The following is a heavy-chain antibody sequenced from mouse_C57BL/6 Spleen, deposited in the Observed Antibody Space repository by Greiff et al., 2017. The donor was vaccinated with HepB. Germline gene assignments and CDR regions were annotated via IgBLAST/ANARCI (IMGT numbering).Heavy chain of an antibody. D-gene: IGHD1-1*01. J-gene: IGHJ1*03. V-gene: IGHV1-5*01. CDR3: TSFITTVVEYFDV. CDR2: IYPGNSDT. Sequence: EVQLVESGTVLARPGASVKMSCKTSGYTFTSYWMHWVKQRPGQGLEWIGAIYPGNSDTSYNQKLKGKAKLTAVTSASTAYMELSSLTNEDSAVYYCTSFITTVVEYFDVWGTGTTVTVSS. CDR1: GYTFTSYW.